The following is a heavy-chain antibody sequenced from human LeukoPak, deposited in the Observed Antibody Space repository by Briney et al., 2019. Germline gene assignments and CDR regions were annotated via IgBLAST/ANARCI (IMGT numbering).Heavy chain of an antibody. CDR3: TRGHSSSPR. Sequence: TPGGSLRLSCAASGFTFSDYYMSWIRQAPGKGLEWVSYISSSGDTTEYADSVKGRFTISRDNAKNSLYLQMNSLRVEVTAVYYCTRGHSSSPRWGQGNLVTVSS. CDR1: GFTFSDYY. D-gene: IGHD6-6*01. CDR2: ISSSGDTT. J-gene: IGHJ4*02. V-gene: IGHV3-11*04.